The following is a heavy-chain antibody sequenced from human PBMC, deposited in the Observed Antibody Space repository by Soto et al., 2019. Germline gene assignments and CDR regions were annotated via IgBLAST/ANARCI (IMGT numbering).Heavy chain of an antibody. D-gene: IGHD5-12*01. J-gene: IGHJ4*02. CDR3: ARTPHMKWLRSRLYYFDY. Sequence: SGTLSPTFTVSGDSVSSAHYYYRWTRQPPGKGLEWIGYVHSSGSTVYDPSLKSRVTISLDTSKNQFSLKLSSVTAADTAVYYCARTPHMKWLRSRLYYFDYWGQGTLVTVSS. V-gene: IGHV4-61*01. CDR2: VHSSGST. CDR1: GDSVSSAHYY.